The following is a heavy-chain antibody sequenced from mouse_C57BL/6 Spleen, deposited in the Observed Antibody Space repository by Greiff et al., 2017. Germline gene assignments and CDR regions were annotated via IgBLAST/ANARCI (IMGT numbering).Heavy chain of an antibody. CDR3: ARSGYDYGFAY. J-gene: IGHJ3*01. V-gene: IGHV1-76*01. CDR1: GYTFTDYY. CDR2: IYPGSGNT. D-gene: IGHD2-4*01. Sequence: QVHVKQSGAELVRPGASVKLSCKASGYTFTDYYINWVKQRPGQGLEWIARIYPGSGNTYYNEKFKGKATLTAEKSSSTAYMQLSSLTSEDSAVYFCARSGYDYGFAYWGQGTLVTVSA.